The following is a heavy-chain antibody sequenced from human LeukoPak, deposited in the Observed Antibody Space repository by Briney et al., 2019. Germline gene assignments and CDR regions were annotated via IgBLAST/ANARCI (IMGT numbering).Heavy chain of an antibody. V-gene: IGHV3-23*05. Sequence: SGGSLRLSCEASGFTFSAYAMTWVRQAPGQGLEWVSSIGSDNKPHYSESVKGRFAISRDNSKSMLFLQLNSLRAEDTAVFYCAKSPGSGSYHAFDIWGQGTMVIVSS. CDR2: IGSDNKP. CDR1: GFTFSAYA. CDR3: AKSPGSGSYHAFDI. D-gene: IGHD1-26*01. J-gene: IGHJ3*02.